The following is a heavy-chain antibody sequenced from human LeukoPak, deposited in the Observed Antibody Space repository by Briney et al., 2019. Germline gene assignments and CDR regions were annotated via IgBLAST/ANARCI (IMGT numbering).Heavy chain of an antibody. Sequence: GGSLRLSCVASGFSISTYGMFWVRQPTGKGLEWVSVIGTAGGTYYPDSVKERFTISRHNVRNSLYLQMINLRARDKAIYYCARAGKEYQFPGMDVWGQPSTLTVSS. CDR1: GFSISTYG. CDR2: IGTAGGT. V-gene: IGHV3-13*01. J-gene: IGHJ6*02. CDR3: ARAGKEYQFPGMDV. D-gene: IGHD2-2*01.